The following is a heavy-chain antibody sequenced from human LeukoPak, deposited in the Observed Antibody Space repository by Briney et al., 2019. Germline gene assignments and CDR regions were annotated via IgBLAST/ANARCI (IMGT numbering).Heavy chain of an antibody. V-gene: IGHV3-23*01. CDR2: ISGSGGST. D-gene: IGHD6-13*01. J-gene: IGHJ4*02. CDR3: AKDGGSSWDPIDY. Sequence: GGSLRLSCAASGFTFSSYAMSWVRQAPGKGLEWVSAISGSGGSTYYADSVKGQFTISRDNSKNTLYLQMNSLRAEDTAVYYCAKDGGSSWDPIDYWGQGTLVTVSS. CDR1: GFTFSSYA.